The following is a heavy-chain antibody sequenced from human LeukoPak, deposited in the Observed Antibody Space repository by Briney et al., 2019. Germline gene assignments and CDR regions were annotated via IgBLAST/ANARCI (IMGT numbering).Heavy chain of an antibody. J-gene: IGHJ4*02. V-gene: IGHV3-23*01. CDR2: ISGSGGST. CDR1: GFTFSSYA. Sequence: GGSLRLSCAASGFTFSSYAMSWVRQAPGKGLEWVSAISGSGGSTYYADSVKGRFTTSRDNSKNTLYLQMNSLRAEDTAVYYCAKADYSFGEFDYWGQGTLVTVSS. D-gene: IGHD3-10*01. CDR3: AKADYSFGEFDY.